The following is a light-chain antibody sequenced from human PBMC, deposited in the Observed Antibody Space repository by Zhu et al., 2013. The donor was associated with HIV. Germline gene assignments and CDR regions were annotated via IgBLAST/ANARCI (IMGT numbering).Light chain of an antibody. J-gene: IGKJ1*01. CDR1: QAISSY. Sequence: DIQMTQSPSAMSASVGDRITITCRASQAISSYLVWFQQKPGRGPKRLIYGASSLQSGVPSRFSGSGSGTEFTLTISSLQPEDFATYYCLQHNSYPWTFGQGTKVEIK. CDR3: LQHNSYPWT. V-gene: IGKV1-17*03. CDR2: GAS.